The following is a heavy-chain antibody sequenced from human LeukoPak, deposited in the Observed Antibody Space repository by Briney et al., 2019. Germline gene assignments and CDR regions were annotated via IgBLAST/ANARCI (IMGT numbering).Heavy chain of an antibody. CDR3: ATTGGTTVTRVFDY. Sequence: SETLSLTCTVSGGSISSYYWSWIRQPAGKGLEWIGRIYTSGSTNYNPSLKSRVTMSVDTSKNQFSLELSSVTAADTAVYYCATTGGTTVTRVFDYWGQGTLVTVSS. V-gene: IGHV4-4*07. CDR2: IYTSGST. CDR1: GGSISSYY. D-gene: IGHD4-17*01. J-gene: IGHJ4*02.